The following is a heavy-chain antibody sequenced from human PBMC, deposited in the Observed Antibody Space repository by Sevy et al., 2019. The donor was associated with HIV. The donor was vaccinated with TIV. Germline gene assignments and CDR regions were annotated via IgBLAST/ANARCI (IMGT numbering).Heavy chain of an antibody. V-gene: IGHV1-24*01. Sequence: ASVKVSCKVSGYTLSELSMHWERQAPGTGLEWMGSIDPKHGETIYAQTLQGRVTMTEDTSTGTAYMELNSLTSEDTATYYCATVGLGYYSGASYYQGDWFDPWGQGTLVTVSS. CDR1: GYTLSELS. CDR3: ATVGLGYYSGASYYQGDWFDP. CDR2: IDPKHGET. D-gene: IGHD2-15*01. J-gene: IGHJ5*02.